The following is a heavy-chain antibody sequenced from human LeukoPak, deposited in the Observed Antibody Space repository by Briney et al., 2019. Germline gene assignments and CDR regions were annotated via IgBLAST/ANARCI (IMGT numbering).Heavy chain of an antibody. CDR1: GDSISSGTYS. D-gene: IGHD3-10*01. Sequence: PSETLSLTCVVSGDSISSGTYSWSWIRQPPGKGLEWIGYIFHTGSTFYNPSLKSRVTISVDTSKNQFSLRLNSVTAADTAVYYCARGLWFANAPGSWLDPWGQGTLVTVSS. V-gene: IGHV4-30-2*01. CDR2: IFHTGST. J-gene: IGHJ5*02. CDR3: ARGLWFANAPGSWLDP.